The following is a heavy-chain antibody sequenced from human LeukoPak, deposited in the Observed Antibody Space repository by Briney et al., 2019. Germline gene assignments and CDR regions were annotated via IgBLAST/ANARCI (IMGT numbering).Heavy chain of an antibody. CDR1: GGSISSYY. Sequence: SETLSLTCTVSGGSISSYYWSWIRQPPGKGLEWIGYMHHSGSINYNPSLKSRVTISGDTSKNQFSLKLSSVTAADTAVYYCARLRRSRLAEFDYWGQGTLVTVSS. CDR3: ARLRRSRLAEFDY. J-gene: IGHJ4*02. V-gene: IGHV4-59*08. CDR2: MHHSGSI. D-gene: IGHD3-3*02.